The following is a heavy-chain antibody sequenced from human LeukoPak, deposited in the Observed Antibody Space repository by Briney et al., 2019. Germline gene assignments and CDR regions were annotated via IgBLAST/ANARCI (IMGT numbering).Heavy chain of an antibody. V-gene: IGHV3-21*01. CDR1: GFTLSSYS. CDR2: ISSSSSYI. CDR3: ARSAVCAFDI. J-gene: IGHJ3*02. D-gene: IGHD3-16*01. Sequence: GGSLRLSCAASGFTLSSYSMNWVRQAPGKGLEWVSSISSSSSYIYYADSVKGRFIISRDNAKNSLYLQMNSLRAEDTAVYYCARSAVCAFDIWGQGSMVTVSS.